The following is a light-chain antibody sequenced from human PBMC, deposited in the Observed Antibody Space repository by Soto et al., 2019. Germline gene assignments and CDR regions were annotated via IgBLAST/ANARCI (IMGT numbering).Light chain of an antibody. J-gene: IGKJ1*01. CDR2: DVS. CDR1: QGVTTN. CDR3: QQSYNSPQT. V-gene: IGKV3-15*01. Sequence: EIVMTQSPATLSVSPGERATLSCRAGQGVTTNFAWYQQKSGQSPRLLIYDVSIRATGVPARFSGSGSGTDFTLTISSLQPEDFATYSCQQSYNSPQTFGQGTKVDIK.